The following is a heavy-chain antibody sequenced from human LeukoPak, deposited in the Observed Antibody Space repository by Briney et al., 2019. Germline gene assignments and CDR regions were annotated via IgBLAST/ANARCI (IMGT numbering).Heavy chain of an antibody. CDR2: INPNSGGT. Sequence: GASVKVSCKASGYTFTGYYMHWVRQAPGQGLEWMGWINPNSGGTNYAQKFQGRVTMTRDTSISTAYMELSRLRSDDTAVYYCARSITMVRGVIGYHWFDPWGQGTLVTVSS. CDR3: ARSITMVRGVIGYHWFDP. V-gene: IGHV1-2*02. CDR1: GYTFTGYY. D-gene: IGHD3-10*01. J-gene: IGHJ5*02.